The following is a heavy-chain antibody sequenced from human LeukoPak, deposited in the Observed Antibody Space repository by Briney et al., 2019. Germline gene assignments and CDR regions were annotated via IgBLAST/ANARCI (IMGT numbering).Heavy chain of an antibody. CDR1: GGSISNYY. J-gene: IGHJ4*02. D-gene: IGHD4-23*01. CDR2: IYYSGTT. V-gene: IGHV4-59*01. Sequence: SETLSLTCTVSGGSISNYYWSWIRQPPGKGLEWIGYIYYSGTTNYNPSLKSRVTISVDTSKNQFSLKLSSVTAADTAVYYCASSTAGRWYRDSHYFDYWGQGILVTVSS. CDR3: ASSTAGRWYRDSHYFDY.